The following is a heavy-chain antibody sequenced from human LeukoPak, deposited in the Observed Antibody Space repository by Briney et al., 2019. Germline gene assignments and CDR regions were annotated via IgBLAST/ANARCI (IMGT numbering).Heavy chain of an antibody. J-gene: IGHJ2*01. Sequence: SETLSLTCTVSGYSISSDYFWGWIRQPPGRGLEWIGSIYHSGSTFYNPSLKSRVTISVDTSKNQFSLKLSSVTAADTAVYYCARDGARYSSSWSPPYWYFDLWGRGTLVTVSS. CDR3: ARDGARYSSSWSPPYWYFDL. CDR1: GYSISSDYF. CDR2: IYHSGST. D-gene: IGHD6-13*01. V-gene: IGHV4-38-2*02.